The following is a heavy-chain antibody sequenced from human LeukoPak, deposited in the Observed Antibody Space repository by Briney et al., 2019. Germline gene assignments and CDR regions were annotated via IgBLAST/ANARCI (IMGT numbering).Heavy chain of an antibody. CDR2: IRRNSDGGTI. V-gene: IGHV3-15*07. CDR1: GFPFSTYA. J-gene: IGHJ5*02. CDR3: ATDFYDTT. Sequence: GGSLRLSCAASGFPFSTYAMNWVRQAPGKGLEWVGRIRRNSDGGTIDYAAPVKGRFALSRDDSKNTLYLHMSSLQTEDTAVYYCATDFYDTTWGQGTLVTVSS. D-gene: IGHD3-22*01.